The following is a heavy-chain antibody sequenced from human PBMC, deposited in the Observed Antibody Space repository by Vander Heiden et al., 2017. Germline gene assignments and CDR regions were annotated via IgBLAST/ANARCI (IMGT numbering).Heavy chain of an antibody. J-gene: IGHJ4*02. CDR1: GFTVSSNY. V-gene: IGHV3-53*01. D-gene: IGHD3-22*01. Sequence: EVQLVESGGGLIQPGGSLRLSCAAPGFTVSSNYMSWVRQAPGKGLEWVSVIYSGGSTYYADSVKGRFTISRDNSKNTLYLQMNSLRAEDTAVYYCARDSYYYDSSGYPLDWGQGTLVTVSS. CDR3: ARDSYYYDSSGYPLD. CDR2: IYSGGST.